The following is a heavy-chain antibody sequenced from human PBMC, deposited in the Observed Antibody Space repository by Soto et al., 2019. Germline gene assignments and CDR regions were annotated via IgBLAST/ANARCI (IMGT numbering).Heavy chain of an antibody. CDR3: ARHRDFNHFDY. CDR2: IDPSDSYI. J-gene: IGHJ4*02. CDR1: GYSFTSYW. V-gene: IGHV5-10-1*01. Sequence: GESLKISCKGSGYSFTSYWISWVRQMPGKGLEWMGRIDPSDSYIKDSPAFQGHVTISTDKSISTAYLQWSSLKASDTAMYYCARHRDFNHFDYWGPGTLVTSPQ.